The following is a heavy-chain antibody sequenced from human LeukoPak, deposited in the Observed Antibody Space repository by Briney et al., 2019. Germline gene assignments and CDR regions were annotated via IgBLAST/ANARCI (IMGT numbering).Heavy chain of an antibody. J-gene: IGHJ3*02. D-gene: IGHD2-15*01. CDR2: IQYDGSTT. CDR1: GFSFSRYW. V-gene: IGHV3-74*01. CDR3: ARALVAGVTLNALDI. Sequence: GGSLRLSCAASGFSFSRYWMHWVRQVPGKALVGVARIQYDGSTTNYADSVKGRFTISRDNAKKTLYVQMNSLRAEDTAVYYCARALVAGVTLNALDIWGQGTMVTVSS.